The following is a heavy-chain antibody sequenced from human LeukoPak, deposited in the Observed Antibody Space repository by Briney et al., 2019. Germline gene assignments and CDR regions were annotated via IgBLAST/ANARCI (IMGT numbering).Heavy chain of an antibody. Sequence: SETLSLTCTVSGGSISSSSYYWGWIRQPPGKGLEWIGSIYYSGSTYYNPSLKSRVTISVDTSKNQFSLKLSSVTAADTAVYYCARWYYDFWSGSSWFDPWGQGTLVTVSS. CDR2: IYYSGST. D-gene: IGHD3-3*01. CDR3: ARWYYDFWSGSSWFDP. V-gene: IGHV4-39*01. J-gene: IGHJ5*02. CDR1: GGSISSSSYY.